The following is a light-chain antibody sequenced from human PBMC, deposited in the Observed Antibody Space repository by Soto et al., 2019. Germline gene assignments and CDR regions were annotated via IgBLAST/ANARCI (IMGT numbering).Light chain of an antibody. J-gene: IGLJ2*01. CDR2: SNS. CDR1: SSNIGSNT. Sequence: QSVLTQPPSASGTPGQRVTISCSGGSSNIGSNTVNWYQHLPGTAPTLLIYSNSQRPSGVPDRFSGSKSGTSASLAITGRQSDDEADYFCTAWDDSLNAVLFGGGTKLTVL. V-gene: IGLV1-44*01. CDR3: TAWDDSLNAVL.